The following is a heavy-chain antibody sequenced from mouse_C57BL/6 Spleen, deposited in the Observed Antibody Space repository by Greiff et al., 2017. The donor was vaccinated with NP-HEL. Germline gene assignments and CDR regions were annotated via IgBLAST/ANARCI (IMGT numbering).Heavy chain of an antibody. D-gene: IGHD3-2*02. CDR3: AKAQATLAWFAY. Sequence: VQLQQSGPELVKPGASVKISCKASGYSFTSYYIHWVKQRPGQGLEWIGWIYPGSGNTKYNEKFKGKATLTADTSSSTAYMQLSSLTSEDSAVYYCAKAQATLAWFAYWGQGTLVTVSA. J-gene: IGHJ3*01. CDR1: GYSFTSYY. V-gene: IGHV1-66*01. CDR2: IYPGSGNT.